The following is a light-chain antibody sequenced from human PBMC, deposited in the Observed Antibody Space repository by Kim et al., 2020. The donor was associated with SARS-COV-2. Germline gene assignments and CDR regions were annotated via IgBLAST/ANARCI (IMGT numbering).Light chain of an antibody. V-gene: IGLV1-51*01. CDR3: GTWDSSLNGLV. CDR2: DNN. Sequence: GQKVTIAGPGSSSNIGQNYVSWYQQFPGTAPNLLIYDNNKRHSGIPDRFSGSKSGTSATLGITGLQTGDEADYYCGTWDSSLNGLVFGGGTQLTVL. CDR1: SSNIGQNY. J-gene: IGLJ2*01.